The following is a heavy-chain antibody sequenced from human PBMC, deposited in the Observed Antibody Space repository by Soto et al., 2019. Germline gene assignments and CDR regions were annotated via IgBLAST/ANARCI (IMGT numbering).Heavy chain of an antibody. D-gene: IGHD1-26*01. V-gene: IGHV3-23*01. CDR1: GFTFSSYA. J-gene: IGHJ4*02. Sequence: LRLSCAASGFTFSSYAMNWVRQAPGKGLEWVSAISGSGGSTYYADSVKGRFTISRDKSKNTLYLQMNSLRAEDTAVYYCAKGRYSGTYYPGYWGQGTLVTVSS. CDR2: ISGSGGST. CDR3: AKGRYSGTYYPGY.